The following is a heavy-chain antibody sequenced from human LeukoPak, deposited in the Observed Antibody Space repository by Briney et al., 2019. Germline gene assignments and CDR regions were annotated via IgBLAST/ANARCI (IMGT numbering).Heavy chain of an antibody. J-gene: IGHJ5*02. V-gene: IGHV1-2*02. CDR3: ARDFDIVVVPAAIGENWFDP. CDR1: GYTFTDYY. D-gene: IGHD2-2*01. CDR2: INPNSGGT. Sequence: GASVKVSCMTSGYTFTDYYIHWVRQAPGQGLEWMGWINPNSGGTNYAQKFQGRVTMTRDTSISTAYMELSRLRSDDTAVYYCARDFDIVVVPAAIGENWFDPWGQGTLVTVSS.